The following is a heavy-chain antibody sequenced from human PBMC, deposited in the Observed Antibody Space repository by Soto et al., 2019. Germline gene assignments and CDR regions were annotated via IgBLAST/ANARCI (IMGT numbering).Heavy chain of an antibody. CDR1: GFTFSSYG. V-gene: IGHV3-30*18. J-gene: IGHJ6*02. D-gene: IGHD3-3*01. Sequence: GGSLRLSCAASGFTFSSYGMHWVRQAPGKGLEWVAVISYDGSNKYYADSVKGRFTISRDNSKNTLYLQMNSLRAEDTAVYYCANPKYDFWSGTMAKIMDVWGQGTTVTVSS. CDR3: ANPKYDFWSGTMAKIMDV. CDR2: ISYDGSNK.